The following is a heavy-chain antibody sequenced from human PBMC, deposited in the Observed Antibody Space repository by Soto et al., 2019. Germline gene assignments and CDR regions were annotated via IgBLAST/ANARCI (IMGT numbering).Heavy chain of an antibody. D-gene: IGHD3-10*01. CDR3: ARQGPMVRGVKANYYYGMDV. J-gene: IGHJ6*02. CDR2: IYCSGST. CDR1: GGSISSSSYY. V-gene: IGHV4-39*01. Sequence: ASETLSLTCTVSGGSISSSSYYWGWIRQPPGKGLEWIGSIYCSGSTYYNPSLKSRVTISVDTSKNQFSLKLSSVTAADTAVYYCARQGPMVRGVKANYYYGMDVWGQGTTVTVSS.